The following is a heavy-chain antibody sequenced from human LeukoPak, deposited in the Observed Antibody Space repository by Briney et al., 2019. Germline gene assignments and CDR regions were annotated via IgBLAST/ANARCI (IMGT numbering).Heavy chain of an antibody. CDR2: ISGYNGNT. CDR3: ARCHSSWYRCYFDY. Sequence: GASVKVSCKASGYTFTSYGISWVRQAPGQGLEWMGWISGYNGNTNYAQKFQGRVTMTIDTSTSTLYMELRSLRSDDTAVYYCARCHSSWYRCYFDYWGQGTLVTVSS. D-gene: IGHD6-13*01. CDR1: GYTFTSYG. V-gene: IGHV1-18*01. J-gene: IGHJ4*02.